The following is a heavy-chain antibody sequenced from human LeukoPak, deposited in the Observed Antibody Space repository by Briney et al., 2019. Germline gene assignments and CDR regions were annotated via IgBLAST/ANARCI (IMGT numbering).Heavy chain of an antibody. J-gene: IGHJ6*02. Sequence: SETLSLSCTVSGGSISSDYWGWLRQPPRKGLEWIGCIYYSGSTNYNPSLKSRVNISVHTSKNQFSLKLSSVTAADTAVYYCARDQIAAAGTYYYYGMDVWGQGTTVTVSS. CDR2: IYYSGST. CDR1: GGSISSDY. CDR3: ARDQIAAAGTYYYYGMDV. D-gene: IGHD6-13*01. V-gene: IGHV4-59*01.